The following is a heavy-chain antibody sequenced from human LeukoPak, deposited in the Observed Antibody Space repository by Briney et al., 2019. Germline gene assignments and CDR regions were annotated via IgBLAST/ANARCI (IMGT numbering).Heavy chain of an antibody. Sequence: PSETLSLTCTVSGGSISSYYWSWIRQPPGKGLEWIGYIYYSGSTNYNPSLKSRVTISVDTSKNQFSLKLSSVTAADTAVYYCARAPTMAWVDYWGQGTLVTVSS. CDR3: ARAPTMAWVDY. CDR2: IYYSGST. D-gene: IGHD3-10*01. J-gene: IGHJ4*02. CDR1: GGSISSYY. V-gene: IGHV4-59*01.